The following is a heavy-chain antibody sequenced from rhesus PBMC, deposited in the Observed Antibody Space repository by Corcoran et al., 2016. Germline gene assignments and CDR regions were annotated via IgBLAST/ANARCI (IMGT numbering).Heavy chain of an antibody. Sequence: EVQLVQPGAEVKRPVESLMISCKTSGYSFISYWRRWVRQLPGKGLEWVGAIDPSDTDTRYSPSVQGQVTISADKSISTAYRQWSSLKASDTATYYCAMEPTTTQLDVWGRGVLVTVSS. CDR1: GYSFISYW. J-gene: IGHJ5-2*02. CDR3: AMEPTTTQLDV. V-gene: IGHV5-20*02. CDR2: IDPSDTDT. D-gene: IGHD1-44*01.